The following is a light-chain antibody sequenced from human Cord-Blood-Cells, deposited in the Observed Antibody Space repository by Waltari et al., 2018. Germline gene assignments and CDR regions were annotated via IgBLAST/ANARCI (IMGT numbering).Light chain of an antibody. V-gene: IGLV3-1*01. CDR2: QES. CDR1: KLADKY. CDR3: QAWDSSTVV. J-gene: IGLJ2*01. Sequence: SYELTQPHSVSVSPGQTASITCSGDKLADKYACWYQQKPGQSPVLVIYQESKRPSGIPERFSGSNSGNTATLTISGTQAMDEADYYCQAWDSSTVVFGGGTKLTVL.